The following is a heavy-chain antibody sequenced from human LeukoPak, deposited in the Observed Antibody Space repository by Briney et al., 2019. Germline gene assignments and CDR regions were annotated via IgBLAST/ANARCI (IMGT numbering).Heavy chain of an antibody. D-gene: IGHD6-13*01. J-gene: IGHJ3*02. V-gene: IGHV4-39*07. CDR1: GGSISSSSYY. CDR3: ARVLTGIAAAGTSGNAFDI. CDR2: IYYSGST. Sequence: SETLSLTCTVSGGSISSSSYYWGWIRQPPGKGLEWIGSIYYSGSTYYNPSLKSRVTISVDTPKNQFSLKLSSVTAADTAVYYCARVLTGIAAAGTSGNAFDIWGQGTMVTVSS.